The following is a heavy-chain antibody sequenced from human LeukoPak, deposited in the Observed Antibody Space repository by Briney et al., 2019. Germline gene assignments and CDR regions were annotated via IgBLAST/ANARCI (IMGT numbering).Heavy chain of an antibody. CDR1: GFTFSSYA. CDR3: AKDSSSVTTSHFDY. D-gene: IGHD4-17*01. J-gene: IGHJ4*02. CDR2: ISGSGGST. V-gene: IGHV3-23*01. Sequence: GGSLRLSCAASGFTFSSYAMSWVRQAPGKGLEWVSAISGSGGSTYYADSVKGRFTISRGNSKNTLYLQMNSLRAEDTAVYYCAKDSSSVTTSHFDYWGQGTLVTVSS.